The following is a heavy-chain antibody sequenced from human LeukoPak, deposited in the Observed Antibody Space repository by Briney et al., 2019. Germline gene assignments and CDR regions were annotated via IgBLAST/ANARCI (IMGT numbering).Heavy chain of an antibody. D-gene: IGHD4-17*01. V-gene: IGHV5-51*01. CDR2: IYPGDSDT. Sequence: GESLKISCKGSEYSLTSYWIGWVRQMPGKGLEWMGIIYPGDSDTRYSPSFQGQVTISVDKSVSTAYLQWSSLKASDTAIYYCTRRYYGDYYFDYWGQGTLVTVSS. CDR1: EYSLTSYW. J-gene: IGHJ4*02. CDR3: TRRYYGDYYFDY.